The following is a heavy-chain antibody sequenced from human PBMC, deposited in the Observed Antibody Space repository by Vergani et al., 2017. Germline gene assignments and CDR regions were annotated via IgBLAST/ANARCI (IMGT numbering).Heavy chain of an antibody. CDR3: ARVATGDGVYYYYYMDV. V-gene: IGHV4-61*01. J-gene: IGHJ6*03. Sequence: QVQLQESGPGLVKPSQTLSLTCTVSGGSISSGSYYWSWIRQPPGKGLEWIGYIYYSGSTNYNPSLKSRVTISVDTSKNQFSLKLSSVTAADTAVYYCARVATGDGVYYYYYMDVWGKGP. CDR1: GGSISSGSYY. CDR2: IYYSGST. D-gene: IGHD7-27*01.